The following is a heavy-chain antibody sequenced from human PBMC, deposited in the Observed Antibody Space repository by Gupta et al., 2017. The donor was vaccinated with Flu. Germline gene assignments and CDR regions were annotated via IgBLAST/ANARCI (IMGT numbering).Heavy chain of an antibody. V-gene: IGHV3-23*01. CDR3: ATQTSITGTVDY. J-gene: IGHJ4*02. D-gene: IGHD1-7*01. Sequence: EVQLLESGGDLVQPGGSLSLSCAAPGFKFSSYALTWVRQAPGKGLEWVSAISVGGSTTYYADSVKGRFTISRDNSKNTLYLQMNSLRAEDTALYYCATQTSITGTVDYWGQGTLVTVSS. CDR2: ISVGGSTT. CDR1: GFKFSSYA.